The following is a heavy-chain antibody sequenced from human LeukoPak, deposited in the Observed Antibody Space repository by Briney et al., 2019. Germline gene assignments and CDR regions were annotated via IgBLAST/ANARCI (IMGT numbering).Heavy chain of an antibody. CDR1: GGSFSTYY. Sequence: PSETLSLTCTVYGGSFSTYYWSWIRQPPGKGLEWIGEINHSGSTSYNPSLKSRVTISVDASKNQFSLKLSSVTAADTALYYCARVSYYGSGTYRFSVPYYMDVWGKGTTVTVSS. D-gene: IGHD3-10*01. CDR2: INHSGST. V-gene: IGHV4-34*01. J-gene: IGHJ6*03. CDR3: ARVSYYGSGTYRFSVPYYMDV.